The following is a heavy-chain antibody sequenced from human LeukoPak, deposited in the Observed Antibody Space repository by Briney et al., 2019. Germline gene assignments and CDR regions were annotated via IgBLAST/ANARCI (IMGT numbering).Heavy chain of an antibody. CDR3: ARLAVYSSPYYYYYMDV. CDR1: GGSISSYY. D-gene: IGHD6-13*01. V-gene: IGHV4-4*09. Sequence: SETLSLTCTVSGGSISSYYWSWIRQPPGKGLMWIGYIYTSGSTNYNPSLKSRVTISVDTSKNQFSLKLSSVTAADTAVYYCARLAVYSSPYYYYYMDVWGKGTTVTVCS. J-gene: IGHJ6*03. CDR2: IYTSGST.